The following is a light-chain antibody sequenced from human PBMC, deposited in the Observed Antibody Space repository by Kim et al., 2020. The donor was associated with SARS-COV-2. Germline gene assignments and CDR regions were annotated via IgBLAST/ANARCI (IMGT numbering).Light chain of an antibody. CDR3: QAWASDTYV. CDR1: NLGDKY. J-gene: IGLJ1*01. V-gene: IGLV3-1*01. CDR2: QDS. Sequence: SVSPGQTASISCSGDNLGDKYACWYQQKPGQSPVLVIYQDSRRPSGIPERFSGSNSGNTATLTISGTQAMDEADYYCQAWASDTYVFGTGTKVTVL.